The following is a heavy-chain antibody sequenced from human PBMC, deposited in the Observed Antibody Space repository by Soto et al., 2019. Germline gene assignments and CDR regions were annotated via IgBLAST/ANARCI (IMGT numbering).Heavy chain of an antibody. CDR1: GGSISSSSYF. J-gene: IGHJ4*02. V-gene: IGHV4-39*01. CDR2: IYYSGNT. D-gene: IGHD2-8*01. Sequence: PSETLSLTCAVSGGSISSSSYFWGWIRQPPGKGLEWIGSIYYSGNTYYNPSLKSRVTISVDTSKSQFSLQLSSVTAADTAMYYCARHAEDCSNGVCYSTAGSLPAEPSDYWGLGPLVTVSS. CDR3: ARHAEDCSNGVCYSTAGSLPAEPSDY.